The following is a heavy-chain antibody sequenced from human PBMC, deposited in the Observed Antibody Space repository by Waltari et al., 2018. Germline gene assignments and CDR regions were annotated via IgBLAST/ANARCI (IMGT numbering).Heavy chain of an antibody. V-gene: IGHV1-8*01. CDR2: MNTPIGNS. J-gene: IGHJ6*02. Sequence: QVQLVQSGAEVKKPGASVKVYCKASGYTFTSHHINWVRQAPGQGLEWMGWMNTPIGNSAFAEKFQGRVTMTRDTSRNTAYMELSGLRSEDTAVYYCAREFRSAAGHLNGMDIWGQGTAVTVSS. D-gene: IGHD6-19*01. CDR3: AREFRSAAGHLNGMDI. CDR1: GYTFTSHH.